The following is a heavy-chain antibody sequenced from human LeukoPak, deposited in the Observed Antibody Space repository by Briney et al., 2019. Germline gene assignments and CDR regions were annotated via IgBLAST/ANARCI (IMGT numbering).Heavy chain of an antibody. J-gene: IGHJ4*02. CDR1: GFTFDDYA. CDR2: ISWNSGSI. Sequence: GRSLRLSCAASGFTFDDYAMHWVRQAPGKGLEWVSGISWNSGSIGYADSVKGRFTIYRDNAKNCLYLQMNSLRAEDTALYYCAKDRLSGIAAAGTGFGYWGQGTLVTVSS. D-gene: IGHD6-13*01. CDR3: AKDRLSGIAAAGTGFGY. V-gene: IGHV3-9*01.